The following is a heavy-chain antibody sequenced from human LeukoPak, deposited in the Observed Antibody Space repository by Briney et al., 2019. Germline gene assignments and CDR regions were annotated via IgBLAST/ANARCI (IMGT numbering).Heavy chain of an antibody. Sequence: GGSLRLSCAASEFSVGSNYMTWVRQAPGKGLEWVSYISSSGSTIYYADSVKGRFTISRDNAKNSLYLQMNSLRAEDTAVYYCASRVSLSDDIWGQGTMVTVSS. D-gene: IGHD3-10*01. CDR2: ISSSGSTI. CDR1: EFSVGSNY. J-gene: IGHJ3*02. CDR3: ASRVSLSDDI. V-gene: IGHV3-48*04.